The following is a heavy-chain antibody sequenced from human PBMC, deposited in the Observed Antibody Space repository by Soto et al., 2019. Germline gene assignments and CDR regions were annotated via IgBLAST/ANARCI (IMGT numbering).Heavy chain of an antibody. V-gene: IGHV3-30*03. CDR3: AIERGVVPAARLLTG. D-gene: IGHD2-2*01. Sequence: AGGALRLSCAASGFTFSSYGMHWVRPAPGKGLEGVAVISYDGSNKYYADSVKGRFTISRDNSKNTLYLQMNSLRAEDTAVYYCAIERGVVPAARLLTGWGQGTLVTVSS. CDR1: GFTFSSYG. J-gene: IGHJ4*02. CDR2: ISYDGSNK.